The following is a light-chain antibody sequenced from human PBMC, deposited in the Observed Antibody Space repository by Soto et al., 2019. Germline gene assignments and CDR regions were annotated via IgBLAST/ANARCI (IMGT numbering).Light chain of an antibody. CDR3: CSYAGNSLWV. Sequence: QSALTQPRSESGSPGQSVTISCTGTNSDVGGYNYVSWYQQHPGKAPKLVIYDVSKRPSGVPDRFSGSKSGNTASLTISGLQAEDEADYYCCSYAGNSLWVFGGGTQLTVL. CDR1: NSDVGGYNY. J-gene: IGLJ3*02. V-gene: IGLV2-11*01. CDR2: DVS.